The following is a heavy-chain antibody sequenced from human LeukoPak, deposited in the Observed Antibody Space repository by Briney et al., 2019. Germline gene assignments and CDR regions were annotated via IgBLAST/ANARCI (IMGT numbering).Heavy chain of an antibody. CDR1: GYTFTGYY. CDR2: INPNSGGT. D-gene: IGHD6-13*01. CDR3: ARAGFIAAAGTWIDY. J-gene: IGHJ4*02. Sequence: ASVKVSCKASGYTFTGYYIHWIRQAPGQVLEWMGWINPNSGGTNYAQKFQGRVTMTRDTSISTAYMELSRLRSDDTAVYYCARAGFIAAAGTWIDYWGQGTLVTVSS. V-gene: IGHV1-2*02.